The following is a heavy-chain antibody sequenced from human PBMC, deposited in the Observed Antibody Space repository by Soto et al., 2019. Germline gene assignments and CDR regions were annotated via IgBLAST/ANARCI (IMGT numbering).Heavy chain of an antibody. CDR1: GFTFSSYG. CDR3: AKDYGDAADY. V-gene: IGHV3-30*18. Sequence: GGSLRLSCAASGFTFSSYGMHWARQAPGKGLEWVAVISYDGSNKYYADSVKGRFTISRDNSKNTLYLQMNSLRAEDTAVYYCAKDYGDAADYWGQGTLVTVSS. D-gene: IGHD4-17*01. J-gene: IGHJ4*02. CDR2: ISYDGSNK.